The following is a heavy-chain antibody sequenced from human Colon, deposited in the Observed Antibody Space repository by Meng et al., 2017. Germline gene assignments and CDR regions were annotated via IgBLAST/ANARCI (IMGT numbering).Heavy chain of an antibody. J-gene: IGHJ5*02. Sequence: QVQLVQSGAEVKKPGASVKGSCKTSGYSFTNYDIGWVRQAPGQGLEWVGSITPYNGNAKSSQKFQGRVTMTTDTSTSTAYLELRSLRSDDTAVYFCARDRLNYWFDPWGQGTLVTVSS. CDR3: ARDRLNYWFDP. CDR1: GYSFTNYD. CDR2: ITPYNGNA. D-gene: IGHD5-24*01. V-gene: IGHV1-18*01.